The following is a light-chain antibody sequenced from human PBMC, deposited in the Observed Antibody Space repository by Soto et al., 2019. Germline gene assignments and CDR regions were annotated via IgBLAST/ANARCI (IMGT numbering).Light chain of an antibody. CDR3: QQYGSSHPIT. CDR2: DAS. V-gene: IGKV3-20*01. CDR1: QSVSSY. Sequence: EIVLTQSPATLSLSPGERSTLSCMAIQSVSSYLAWYQQKPCQAPRLLIYDASTRATGIPDRFSGSGSGTDFTLTISRLEHEDSAVYYCQQYGSSHPITFGGGTKVDIK. J-gene: IGKJ4*01.